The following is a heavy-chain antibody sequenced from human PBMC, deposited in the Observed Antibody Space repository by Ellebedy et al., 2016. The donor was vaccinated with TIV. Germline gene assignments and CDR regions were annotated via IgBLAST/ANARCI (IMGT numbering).Heavy chain of an antibody. Sequence: PGGSLRLSCAASGFTFSSYSINWVRQAPGKGLEWVSSISSSSSYIYYADSVKGRFTISRDNAMNSLYLQMNSLRAEETAVYYCARVSGGTGSGAFDLWGQGTMVTVSS. CDR3: ARVSGGTGSGAFDL. V-gene: IGHV3-21*01. D-gene: IGHD1-14*01. J-gene: IGHJ3*01. CDR1: GFTFSSYS. CDR2: ISSSSSYI.